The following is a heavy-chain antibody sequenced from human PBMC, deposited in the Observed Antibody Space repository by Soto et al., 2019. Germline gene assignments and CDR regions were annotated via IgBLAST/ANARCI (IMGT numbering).Heavy chain of an antibody. CDR1: GFPFKNAW. CDR2: MKNQGSGWTT. V-gene: IGHV3-15*07. D-gene: IGHD3-22*01. J-gene: IGHJ4*02. Sequence: GGSLRLSCAASGFPFKNAWMVWVRTAPGKGLEWVGRMKNQGSGWTTDYAAPVKGRFTISRDDSQNTLHLHMNSLKTEDTGVYYCSWDNTAYYYLAYWGQGTLVTVSS. CDR3: SWDNTAYYYLAY.